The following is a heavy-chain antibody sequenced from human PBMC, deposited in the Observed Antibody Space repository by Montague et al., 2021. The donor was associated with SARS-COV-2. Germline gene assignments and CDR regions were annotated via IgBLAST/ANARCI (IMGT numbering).Heavy chain of an antibody. CDR1: GGSISSSSYY. J-gene: IGHJ6*02. CDR3: GRQGSSTSWYGGYYYGMDV. V-gene: IGHV4-39*01. D-gene: IGHD6-13*01. Sequence: SETLSLTCTVSGGSISSSSYYRGWIRQPPGKGLEWIGSIYYSGSTYYNPSLKSRVTISVDTSKNQFSLKLSSVTAADTAVYYCGRQGSSTSWYGGYYYGMDVWGQGTTVTVSS. CDR2: IYYSGST.